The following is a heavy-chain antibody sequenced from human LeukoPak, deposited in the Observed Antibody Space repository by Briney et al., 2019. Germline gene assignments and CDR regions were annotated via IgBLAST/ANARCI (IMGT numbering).Heavy chain of an antibody. D-gene: IGHD2-2*01. V-gene: IGHV3-21*01. Sequence: PGGSLRPSCAASGFTFSSYSMNWVRQAPGKGLEWVSGITSNSDYLYYADSMKGRFTISRDNAKNSLYLQMNSLRAEDTAVYYCARGVPAAVEPTDYWGQGTLVTVSS. J-gene: IGHJ4*02. CDR3: ARGVPAAVEPTDY. CDR2: ITSNSDYL. CDR1: GFTFSSYS.